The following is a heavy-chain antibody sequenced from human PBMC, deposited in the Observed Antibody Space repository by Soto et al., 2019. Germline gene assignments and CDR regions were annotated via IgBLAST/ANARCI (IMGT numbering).Heavy chain of an antibody. Sequence: SLRVSCAASGFTFSNYAMSWVRQAPGKGLEWVSVISGSAGSTYYADSVKGRFSISRDNSKNTLYLQMNSLRAEDTAVYYCAKLRTIFRGEAVWGNGTTDPFSS. CDR3: AKLRTIFRGEAV. J-gene: IGHJ6*04. D-gene: IGHD3-3*01. V-gene: IGHV3-23*01. CDR1: GFTFSNYA. CDR2: ISGSAGST.